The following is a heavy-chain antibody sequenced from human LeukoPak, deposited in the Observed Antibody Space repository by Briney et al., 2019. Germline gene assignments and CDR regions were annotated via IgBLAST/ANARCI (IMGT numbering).Heavy chain of an antibody. J-gene: IGHJ4*02. D-gene: IGHD3-10*01. Sequence: ASVKVSCKASGYTFTSYYMHWVRQAPGQGLEWMGIINPSGGSTSYAQKFQGRVTMTEDTSTDTAYMELSSLRSEDTAVYYCATGFGGDMVRGVISLDYWGQGTLVTVSS. CDR1: GYTFTSYY. CDR2: INPSGGST. CDR3: ATGFGGDMVRGVISLDY. V-gene: IGHV1-46*01.